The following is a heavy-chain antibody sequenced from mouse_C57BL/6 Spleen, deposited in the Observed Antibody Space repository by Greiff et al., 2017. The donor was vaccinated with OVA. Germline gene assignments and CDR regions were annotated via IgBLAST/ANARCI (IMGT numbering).Heavy chain of an antibody. V-gene: IGHV3-6*01. D-gene: IGHD1-2*01. CDR2: ISYDGSN. Sequence: EVKLVESGPGLVKPSQSLSLTCSVTGYSITSGYYWNWIRQFPGNKLEWMGYISYDGSNNYNPSLKNRISITRDTSKNQFFLKLNSVTTEDTATYYCARYYYGFWYFDVWGTGTTVTVSS. J-gene: IGHJ1*03. CDR1: GYSITSGYY. CDR3: ARYYYGFWYFDV.